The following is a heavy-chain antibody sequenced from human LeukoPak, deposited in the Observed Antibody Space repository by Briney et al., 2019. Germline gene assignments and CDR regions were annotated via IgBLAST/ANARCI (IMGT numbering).Heavy chain of an antibody. CDR1: GGTFSSYA. V-gene: IGHV1-69*13. J-gene: IGHJ4*02. Sequence: ASVKVSCKASGGTFSSYAISWVRQAPGQGLEWMGGIIPIFGTANYAQKFQGRVTITADESTSTAYMELSSLRSEDTAVYYCAFRYMAYFDYWGQGTLVTVSS. CDR3: AFRYMAYFDY. D-gene: IGHD3-9*01. CDR2: IIPIFGTA.